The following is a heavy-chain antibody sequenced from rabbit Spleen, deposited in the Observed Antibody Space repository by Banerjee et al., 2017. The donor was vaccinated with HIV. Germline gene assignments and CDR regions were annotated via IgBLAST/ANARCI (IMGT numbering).Heavy chain of an antibody. V-gene: IGHV1S40*01. D-gene: IGHD8-1*01. CDR2: IYIGSGAT. J-gene: IGHJ4*01. CDR1: GFSLFYYW. Sequence: QSLEESGGDLVKPGGTLTLTCKASGFSLFYYWMCWVRQAPGKGLDLIGWIYIGSGATYYATWAKGRFTISKPSSTTVTLQMTSLTVADTATYFCARDAGRGDYIDGVFNLWGQGTLVTVS. CDR3: ARDAGRGDYIDGVFNL.